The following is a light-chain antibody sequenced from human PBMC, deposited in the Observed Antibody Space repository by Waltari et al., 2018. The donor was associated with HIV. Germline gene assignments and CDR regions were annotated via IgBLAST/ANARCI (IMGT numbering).Light chain of an antibody. CDR1: ALAKKS. CDR3: YSAADKNVL. V-gene: IGLV3-27*01. CDR2: KDT. J-gene: IGLJ2*01. Sequence: SYELTQPSSVSVSPGQPARITCSGAALAKKSARWFQQKPGQAPILVIYKDTERPSGIPERFSGSSSGTTVTLTISGAQVEDEADYFCYSAADKNVLFGGGTKLTVL.